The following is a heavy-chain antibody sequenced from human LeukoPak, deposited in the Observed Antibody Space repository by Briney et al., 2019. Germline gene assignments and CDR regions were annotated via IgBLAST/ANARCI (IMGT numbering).Heavy chain of an antibody. Sequence: HPGGSLRPSCTVSGFTVSSNSMSWVRQAPGKGLEWVSFIYSGGNTHYSDSVKGRFTISRDNSKNTLYLQMNSLRADDTAVYYCARRAGEYSHPYDYWGQGTLVTVSS. D-gene: IGHD4-17*01. CDR1: GFTVSSNS. CDR2: IYSGGNT. J-gene: IGHJ4*02. CDR3: ARRAGEYSHPYDY. V-gene: IGHV3-53*01.